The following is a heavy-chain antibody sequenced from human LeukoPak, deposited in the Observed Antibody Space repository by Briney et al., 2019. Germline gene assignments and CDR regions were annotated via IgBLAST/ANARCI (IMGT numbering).Heavy chain of an antibody. Sequence: SETLSLTCTVSGGSISSSSYYWGWIRQPPGKGLEWIGSIYYSGSTYYNPSLKSRVTISVDTSKNQFSLKLSSVTAADTAVYYCARLGSGSSSSPVGLQWFDPWGQGTLVTVSS. CDR3: ARLGSGSSSSPVGLQWFDP. V-gene: IGHV4-39*01. CDR2: IYYSGST. D-gene: IGHD6-6*01. CDR1: GGSISSSSYY. J-gene: IGHJ5*02.